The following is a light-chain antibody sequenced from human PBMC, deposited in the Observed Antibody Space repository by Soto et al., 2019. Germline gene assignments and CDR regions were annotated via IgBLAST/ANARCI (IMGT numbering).Light chain of an antibody. CDR3: QQYYSTPLT. Sequence: DIVMTQSTDSLSVSLGERATINCKSSQSVLYSSNNKNYLAWYQQKPGQPPKLLIYWASTREAGVPDRFSGSGSGTDFTLTISTLQAEDVAVYYGQQYYSTPLTFGGGTKVEIK. V-gene: IGKV4-1*01. J-gene: IGKJ4*01. CDR1: QSVLYSSNNKNY. CDR2: WAS.